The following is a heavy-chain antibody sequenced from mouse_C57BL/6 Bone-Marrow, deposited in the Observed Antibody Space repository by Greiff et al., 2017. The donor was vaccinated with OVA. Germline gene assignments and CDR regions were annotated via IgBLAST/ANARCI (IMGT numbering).Heavy chain of an antibody. J-gene: IGHJ2*01. CDR2: ISSGSSTI. CDR3: ARAGGGY. Sequence: EVQLVESGGGLVKPGGSLKLSCAASGFTFSDYGMHWVRQAPEKGLEWVAYISSGSSTIYYADTVKGRFTISRDNAKNTLFLQMTSLRAEDTAMYYCARAGGGYWGQGTTLTVSS. V-gene: IGHV5-17*01. CDR1: GFTFSDYG.